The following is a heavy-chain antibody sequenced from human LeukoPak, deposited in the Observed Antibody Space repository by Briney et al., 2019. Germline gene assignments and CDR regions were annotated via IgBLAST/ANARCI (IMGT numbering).Heavy chain of an antibody. Sequence: GASVKVSCKASGYTFTGYYMHWVRQAPGQGLEWMGRINPNSGGTNYAQKFQGRVTMTRDTSISTAYMELSRLRSDDTAVYYCGIGLDFWSGFRPSDPWGQGTLVTVSS. V-gene: IGHV1-2*06. CDR2: INPNSGGT. CDR1: GYTFTGYY. CDR3: GIGLDFWSGFRPSDP. J-gene: IGHJ5*02. D-gene: IGHD3-3*01.